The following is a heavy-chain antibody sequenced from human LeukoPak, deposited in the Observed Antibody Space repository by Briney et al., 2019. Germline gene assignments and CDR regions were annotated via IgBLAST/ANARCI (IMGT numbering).Heavy chain of an antibody. J-gene: IGHJ4*02. V-gene: IGHV3-11*05. D-gene: IGHD3-9*01. CDR2: IRTST. CDR3: ARDQRYAFDY. CDR1: GFTFSDYP. Sequence: PGGSLRLPCAPSGFTFSDYPMNWVRQAPGKGLEWVANIRTSTEAANYAIYADSVKGRVTFSRDDAKNTLYLHMHSLRDDDTAVYYCARDQRYAFDYWGQGILVTVSS.